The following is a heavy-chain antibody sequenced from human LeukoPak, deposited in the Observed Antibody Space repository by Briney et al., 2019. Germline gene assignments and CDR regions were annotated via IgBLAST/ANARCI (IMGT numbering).Heavy chain of an antibody. CDR1: GFTFSSYS. V-gene: IGHV3-23*01. D-gene: IGHD2-8*01. Sequence: GGSLRLSCAASGFTFSSYSMSWVGQAPGRGLEWVSVISGNGANTYYADSVKGRFTISRDNSKNTLFLQMNSLRAEDTGVYYCAKVVALRVYAPGYWGQGTLVTVSS. CDR2: ISGNGANT. J-gene: IGHJ4*02. CDR3: AKVVALRVYAPGY.